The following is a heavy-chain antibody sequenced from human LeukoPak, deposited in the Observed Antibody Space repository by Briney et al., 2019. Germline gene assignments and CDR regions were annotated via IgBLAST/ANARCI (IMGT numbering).Heavy chain of an antibody. Sequence: ASVKVSCKASGGTFSSYAISWVRQAPGQGLEWMGRIIPILGIANYAQKFQGRVTITADKSTSTAYMELSSLRSEDTAVYYCARLVMEPAARRGEYYFDYWGQGTLVTVSS. CDR2: IIPILGIA. J-gene: IGHJ4*02. CDR1: GGTFSSYA. V-gene: IGHV1-69*04. D-gene: IGHD2-2*01. CDR3: ARLVMEPAARRGEYYFDY.